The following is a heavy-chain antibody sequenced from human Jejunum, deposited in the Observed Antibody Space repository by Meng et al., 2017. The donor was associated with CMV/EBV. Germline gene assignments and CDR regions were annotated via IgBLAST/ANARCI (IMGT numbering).Heavy chain of an antibody. Sequence: ASGSASSTYAMAWVSQAPGKGLEWVSSISAGSDYIYYADSVKGRFTVSRDNAKNSLYLQTNSLRAEDTAVYYCARDLVAATALNNWGQGTLVTVSS. CDR3: ARDLVAATALNN. CDR2: ISAGSDYI. J-gene: IGHJ4*02. CDR1: GSASSTYA. D-gene: IGHD1-26*01. V-gene: IGHV3-21*01.